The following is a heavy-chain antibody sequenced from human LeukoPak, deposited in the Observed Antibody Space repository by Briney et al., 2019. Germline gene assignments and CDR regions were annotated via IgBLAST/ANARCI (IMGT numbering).Heavy chain of an antibody. CDR1: GGSFSGYY. V-gene: IGHV4-34*01. CDR3: ARPRYGSGSYYRNNWFDP. D-gene: IGHD3-10*01. Sequence: SETLSLTCAAYGGSFSGYYWSWIRQPPGKGLEWIGEINHSGSTNYNPSLKSRVTISVDTSKNQFSLKLSSVTAADTAVYYCARPRYGSGSYYRNNWFDPWGQGTLVTVSS. CDR2: INHSGST. J-gene: IGHJ5*02.